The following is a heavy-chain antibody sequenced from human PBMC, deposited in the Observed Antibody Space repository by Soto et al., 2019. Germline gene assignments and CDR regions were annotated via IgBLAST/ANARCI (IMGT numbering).Heavy chain of an antibody. D-gene: IGHD2-2*03. CDR2: ISYDGRNR. Sequence: QVQLVESGGGVVQPGRSLRLSCAASGITFTSYALYWVRQAPGKGLEWVAVISYDGRNRFYADSVKGRFTISRDISKNTLYLQMNSLRSEGTAVYYCARDLLDIGVAPAAKYYYCVMDVWGQGTTVTVSS. V-gene: IGHV3-30*04. J-gene: IGHJ6*02. CDR1: GITFTSYA. CDR3: ARDLLDIGVAPAAKYYYCVMDV.